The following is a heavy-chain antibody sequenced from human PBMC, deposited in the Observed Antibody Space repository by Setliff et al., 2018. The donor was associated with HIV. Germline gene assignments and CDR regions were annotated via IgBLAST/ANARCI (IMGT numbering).Heavy chain of an antibody. CDR3: ATRGRDLGFDY. J-gene: IGHJ4*02. D-gene: IGHD1-1*01. CDR2: MNPNSGNT. Sequence: ASVKVSCKASGYTFTSYDINWVRQATGQGLEWMGWMNPNSGNTGYAQMFQGRLTITADEYTGTAYMELGSLRSEDTAVYYCATRGRDLGFDYWGQGKLVTVSS. V-gene: IGHV1-8*03. CDR1: GYTFTSYD.